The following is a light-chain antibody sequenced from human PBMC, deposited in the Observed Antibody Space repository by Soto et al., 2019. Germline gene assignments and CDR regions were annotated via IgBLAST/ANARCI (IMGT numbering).Light chain of an antibody. Sequence: EVVMTQSPATLSVSPGEGATLSCRASQGIGDTLAWYQHKPGQTPRLLIYDTSTWATGVPARFSGSGSGTDFTLTISRLEPEDFAVYYCQQYGSSPETLGQGTKVDIK. CDR1: QGIGDT. J-gene: IGKJ1*01. CDR2: DTS. CDR3: QQYGSSPET. V-gene: IGKV3-20*01.